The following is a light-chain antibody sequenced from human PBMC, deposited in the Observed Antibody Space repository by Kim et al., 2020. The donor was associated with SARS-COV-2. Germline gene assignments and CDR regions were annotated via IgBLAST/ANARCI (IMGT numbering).Light chain of an antibody. CDR1: SSDVGAYNY. V-gene: IGLV2-14*03. CDR2: DVT. J-gene: IGLJ3*02. CDR3: NSYTGSNTWV. Sequence: QSALAQPASVSGSPGQSITISCTGTSSDVGAYNYVSWFQQHPGKAPKLIIYDVTKRPSGVSTRFSGSKSGNAASLTISGRQAEDEADYYCNSYTGSNTWVFGGGTKLTVL.